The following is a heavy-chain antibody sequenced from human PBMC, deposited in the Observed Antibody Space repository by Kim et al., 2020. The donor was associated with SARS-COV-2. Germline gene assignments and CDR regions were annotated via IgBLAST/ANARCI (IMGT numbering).Heavy chain of an antibody. CDR2: IIPILGSV. D-gene: IGHD4-17*01. V-gene: IGHV1-69*10. CDR3: AATRGDYGDTRADYFQH. Sequence: SVKVSCKASGDTFSTHAISWVRQAPGQGLEWMGGIIPILGSVNYAQKFQGRVTITADKSTSTAYMELSSLRSEDTAVHYCAATRGDYGDTRADYFQHWGQGTLVTVSS. CDR1: GDTFSTHA. J-gene: IGHJ1*01.